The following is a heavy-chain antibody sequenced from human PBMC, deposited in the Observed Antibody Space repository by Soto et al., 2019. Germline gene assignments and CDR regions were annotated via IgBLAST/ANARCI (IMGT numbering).Heavy chain of an antibody. CDR2: ISSSSSYI. D-gene: IGHD2-15*01. CDR3: ARVKGGNTYYYYYYGMDV. V-gene: IGHV3-21*01. Sequence: GGSLRLSCAASGFTFSSYSMNWVRQAPGKGLEWVSSISSSSSYIYYADSVKGRFTISRDNSKNTLYLQMNSLRAEDTAVYYCARVKGGNTYYYYYYGMDVWGQGPTVTVSS. CDR1: GFTFSSYS. J-gene: IGHJ6*02.